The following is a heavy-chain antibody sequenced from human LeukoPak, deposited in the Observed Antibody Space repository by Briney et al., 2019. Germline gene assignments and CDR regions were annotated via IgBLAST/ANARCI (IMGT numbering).Heavy chain of an antibody. CDR1: GFTFNNYG. D-gene: IGHD1-26*01. Sequence: GGSLRLSCAASGFTFNNYGMHWVRQAPGKGLEWVAVISYDGSIEYYADSVKGRFTISRDNFKNTLYLQMNSLRAEDTAVYYCAKDMALDGSYWGDYFDYWGQGTLVTVSS. CDR3: AKDMALDGSYWGDYFDY. CDR2: ISYDGSIE. J-gene: IGHJ4*02. V-gene: IGHV3-30*18.